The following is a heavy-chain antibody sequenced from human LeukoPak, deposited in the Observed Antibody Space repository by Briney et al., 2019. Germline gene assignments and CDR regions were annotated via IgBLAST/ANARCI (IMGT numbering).Heavy chain of an antibody. V-gene: IGHV3-74*01. D-gene: IGHD5-18*01. Sequence: PGGSLRLSCAASGFTFSTYWMHWVRQAPGKGLVWVSRIHTDGSSTSYADSVKGRFTISRDNAKNTLYLQMNSLRAEDTAVYYCARDTGYSYGYWGQGTLATVSS. CDR1: GFTFSTYW. CDR2: IHTDGSST. CDR3: ARDTGYSYGY. J-gene: IGHJ4*02.